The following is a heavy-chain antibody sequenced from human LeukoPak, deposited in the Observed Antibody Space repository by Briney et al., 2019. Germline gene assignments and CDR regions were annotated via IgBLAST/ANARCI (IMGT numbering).Heavy chain of an antibody. J-gene: IGHJ4*02. CDR3: ARDLVEGATEEFDY. V-gene: IGHV3-21*01. CDR1: GFTFSSYS. D-gene: IGHD1-26*01. Sequence: GGSLRLSCAASGFTFSSYSMNWVRPAPGKGLEWVSSISSSSSYIYYADSVKGRFTISRDNAKNSLYLQMNSLRAEDTAVYYCARDLVEGATEEFDYWGQGTLVTVSS. CDR2: ISSSSSYI.